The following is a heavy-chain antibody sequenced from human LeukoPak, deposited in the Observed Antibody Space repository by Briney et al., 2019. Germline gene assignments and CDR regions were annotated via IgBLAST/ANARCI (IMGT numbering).Heavy chain of an antibody. CDR1: GYSISSGYY. D-gene: IGHD3-10*01. CDR2: IYHSGST. CDR3: ARKHGSGRKFPHYYYYYYMDV. Sequence: PSETLSLACTVSGYSISSGYYWGWIRQPPGKGLEWIGSIYHSGSTYYNPSLKSRVTISVDTSKNQFSLKLSSVTAADTAVYYCARKHGSGRKFPHYYYYYYMDVWGKGTTVTISS. J-gene: IGHJ6*03. V-gene: IGHV4-38-2*02.